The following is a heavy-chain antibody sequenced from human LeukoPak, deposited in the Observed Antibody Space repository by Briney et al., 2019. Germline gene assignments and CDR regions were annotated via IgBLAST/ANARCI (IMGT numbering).Heavy chain of an antibody. D-gene: IGHD1-26*01. J-gene: IGHJ4*02. Sequence: SETLSLTCAVYGGSFSGYYWSWIRQPPGKGLEWIGEINHSGSTNYNPSLKSRVTISVDTSKNQFSLKLSSVTAADTAVYYCAREGGATTSHDYWGQGTLVTVSS. V-gene: IGHV4-34*01. CDR3: AREGGATTSHDY. CDR2: INHSGST. CDR1: GGSFSGYY.